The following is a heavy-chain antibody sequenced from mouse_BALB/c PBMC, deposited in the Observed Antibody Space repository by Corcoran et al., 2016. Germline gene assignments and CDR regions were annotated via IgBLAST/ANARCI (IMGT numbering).Heavy chain of an antibody. Sequence: EVKLLESGGGLVQPGGSLKLSCAASGFDFSRYWMSWVRQAPGKGLEWIGEINPGSSTINYTPSLKDKFIISRENAKNTLYLQMSKVRSEDTALYYCARNHNYGLFAYWGQGTLVTVSA. CDR2: INPGSSTI. D-gene: IGHD1-1*01. J-gene: IGHJ3*01. V-gene: IGHV4-1*02. CDR3: ARNHNYGLFAY. CDR1: GFDFSRYW.